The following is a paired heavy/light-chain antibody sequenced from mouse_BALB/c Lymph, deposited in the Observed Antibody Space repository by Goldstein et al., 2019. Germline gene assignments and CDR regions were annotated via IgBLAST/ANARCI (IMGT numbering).Light chain of an antibody. CDR1: QNINVW. Sequence: DIQMNQSPSSLSASLGDTITITCHASQNINVWLSWYQQKPGNIPKLLIYKASNLHTGVPSRFSGSGSGTGFTLTISSLQPEDIATYYCQQGQSYPYTFGGGTKLEIK. V-gene: IGKV10-94*01. CDR3: QQGQSYPYT. J-gene: IGKJ2*01. CDR2: KAS.
Heavy chain of an antibody. CDR1: GYSFTGYT. CDR3: ARGYYAMDY. V-gene: IGHV1-18*01. J-gene: IGHJ4*01. CDR2: INPYNGGT. Sequence: EVQLQQSGPELVKPGASMKISCKASGYSFTGYTMNWVKQSHGKNLEWIGLINPYNGGTSYNQKFKGKATLTVDKSSSTAYMELLSLTSEDSAVYYCARGYYAMDYWGQGTSVTVSS.